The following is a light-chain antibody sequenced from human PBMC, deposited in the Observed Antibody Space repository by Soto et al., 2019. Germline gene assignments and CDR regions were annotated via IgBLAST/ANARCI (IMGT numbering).Light chain of an antibody. CDR2: AVS. CDR3: SSYRAYSTLWV. J-gene: IGLJ3*02. Sequence: QSVLTQPASVSGSPGQSITISCTGTASDVGNYNYVSWYQQYPGKAPKLIIYAVSNRPSGVSTRFSASKSGNTASLTISGLRAGDEADYYCSSYRAYSTLWVFGGGTKLTVL. V-gene: IGLV2-14*01. CDR1: ASDVGNYNY.